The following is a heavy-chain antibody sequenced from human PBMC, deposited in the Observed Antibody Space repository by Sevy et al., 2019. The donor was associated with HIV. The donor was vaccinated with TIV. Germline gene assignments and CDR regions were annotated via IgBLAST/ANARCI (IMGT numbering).Heavy chain of an antibody. CDR1: GDSVSTNSVT. CDR2: TYYRSKWYK. CDR3: VRGYTYCTYYYYMDV. Sequence: QSQTISLTCAISGDSVSTNSVTWNWIRQSPSRGLEWLGRTYYRSKWYKDYAVSVKSRITINPDTSKNQFSLHLNSVTPEDTAVYYCVRGYTYCTYYYYMDVWGNGTTVTVSS. D-gene: IGHD5-18*01. V-gene: IGHV6-1*01. J-gene: IGHJ6*03.